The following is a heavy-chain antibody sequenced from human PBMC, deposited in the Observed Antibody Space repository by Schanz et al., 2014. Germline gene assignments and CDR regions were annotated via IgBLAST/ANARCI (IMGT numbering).Heavy chain of an antibody. CDR2: ITAYNGDT. Sequence: QVHLVQSGAEVKKPGASVKVSCKASGYTLSAYSLHWVRQAPGQGLEWMGWITAYNGDTNYALKLQGRVTMTTDTSTGTAYMEQRSLRSDDTALYYCARGGGPEDVFDIWGEGTILTVSS. CDR1: GYTLSAYS. J-gene: IGHJ3*02. V-gene: IGHV1-18*01. D-gene: IGHD5-12*01. CDR3: ARGGGPEDVFDI.